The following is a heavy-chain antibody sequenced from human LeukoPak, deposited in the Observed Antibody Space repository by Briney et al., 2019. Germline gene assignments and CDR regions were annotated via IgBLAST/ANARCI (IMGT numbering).Heavy chain of an antibody. CDR3: AREIVVGPIDY. Sequence: PGGSLRLSCAASGFTFSSYWMSWVRQAPGKGPEWVANIKQDGSEKYYVDSVKGRFTISRDNAKNSLYLQMNSLRAEDTAVYYCAREIVVGPIDYWGQGTLVTVSS. V-gene: IGHV3-7*01. J-gene: IGHJ4*02. CDR2: IKQDGSEK. CDR1: GFTFSSYW. D-gene: IGHD1-26*01.